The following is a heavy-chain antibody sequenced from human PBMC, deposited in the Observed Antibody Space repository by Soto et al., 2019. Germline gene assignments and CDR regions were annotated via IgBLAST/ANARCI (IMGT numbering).Heavy chain of an antibody. J-gene: IGHJ4*02. CDR2: ISYHGRDK. V-gene: IGHV3-30*18. D-gene: IGHD4-17*01. Sequence: QVQLVESGGGVVQPGRSLRLSCAASGFTFSNYGMHWVRQAPGKGLEWVAVISYHGRDKYYADSVKGRFTISRDNSKTTLYLEMTSLRAEDTAVYYCAKDHLMTTVTTVGYWGQGTLVTVSS. CDR3: AKDHLMTTVTTVGY. CDR1: GFTFSNYG.